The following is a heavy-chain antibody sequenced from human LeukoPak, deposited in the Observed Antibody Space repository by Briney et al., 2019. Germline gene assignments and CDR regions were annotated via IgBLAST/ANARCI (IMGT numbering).Heavy chain of an antibody. CDR1: GFTFSSHA. D-gene: IGHD6-13*01. CDR3: ARVGSIAAAGTPDY. J-gene: IGHJ4*02. V-gene: IGHV3-30-3*01. CDR2: ITYDGSNK. Sequence: GRSLRLSCETSGFTFSSHAMQWVRLAPGKGLECVALITYDGSNKYYADSVKGRFTISRDNAKNSLYLQMNSLRAEDTAVYYCARVGSIAAAGTPDYWGQGTLVTVSS.